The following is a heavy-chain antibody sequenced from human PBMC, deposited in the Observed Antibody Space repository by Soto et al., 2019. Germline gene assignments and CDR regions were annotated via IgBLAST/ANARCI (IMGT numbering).Heavy chain of an antibody. J-gene: IGHJ5*02. CDR2: INPNSGGT. V-gene: IGHV1-2*04. Sequence: QVQLVQSGAEVKKPGASVKGSCKASGYTFTGYYMHWVRQAPGQGLEWMGWINPNSGGTNYAQKFQGWVTMTRDTSISTAYMERSRLRSDDTAVYYCARGDNVWGSYLGWFDPWGQGTLVTVSS. CDR1: GYTFTGYY. CDR3: ARGDNVWGSYLGWFDP. D-gene: IGHD3-16*02.